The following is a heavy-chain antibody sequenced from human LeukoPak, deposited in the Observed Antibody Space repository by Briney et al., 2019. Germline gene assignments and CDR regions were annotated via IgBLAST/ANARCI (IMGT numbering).Heavy chain of an antibody. CDR1: GFHFSSRG. CDR3: VRDLDWGAFDV. J-gene: IGHJ3*01. V-gene: IGHV3-23*01. Sequence: KTGGSLRLSCAASGFHFSSRGMNFVRQAPGKGLEWVSVISPSGDITYYVDSVMGRFSISRDNRQSTVSLQMNSLRAEDTALYYCVRDLDWGAFDVWGQGTMVTVSS. CDR2: ISPSGDIT. D-gene: IGHD3/OR15-3a*01.